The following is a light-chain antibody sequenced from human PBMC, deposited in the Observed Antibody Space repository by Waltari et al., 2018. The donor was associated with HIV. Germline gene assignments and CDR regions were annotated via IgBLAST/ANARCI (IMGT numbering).Light chain of an antibody. CDR2: KND. J-gene: IGLJ3*02. CDR1: SPNIGSND. CDR3: ATWDDSLSGVV. V-gene: IGLV1-47*01. Sequence: QSVLTQPPSTSRTPGQKVTISCSGSSPNIGSNDIFWYHQLPGAAPKLLMYKNDQRPSGVPDRFSGSKSGTSASRAISGLRSEDEADYTCATWDDSLSGVVFGGGTKLNVL.